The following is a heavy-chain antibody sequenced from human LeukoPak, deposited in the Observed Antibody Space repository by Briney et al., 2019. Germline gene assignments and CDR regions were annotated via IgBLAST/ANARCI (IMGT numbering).Heavy chain of an antibody. CDR3: TTVTVDHYYDSSGYSG. Sequence: PGGSLRLSCAASGFTFTNAWMSWVRQAPGKGLEWDGLIKTKIDGGTTDYAAPVKGRSIISRDDSKNTLYLQMNSLKTEDTAVYYCTTVTVDHYYDSSGYSGWRQGTLVTVSS. J-gene: IGHJ4*02. CDR1: GFTFTNAW. V-gene: IGHV3-15*01. CDR2: IKTKIDGGTT. D-gene: IGHD3-22*01.